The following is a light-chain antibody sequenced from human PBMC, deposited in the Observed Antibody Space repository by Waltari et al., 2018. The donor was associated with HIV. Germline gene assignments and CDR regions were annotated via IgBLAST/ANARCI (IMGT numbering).Light chain of an antibody. CDR3: SSYTSSSTRVV. J-gene: IGLJ2*01. CDR1: SSDVGGYNY. Sequence: QSALTQPASVSGSPGQSITISCTGTSSDVGGYNYVSWYQQHPGKAPKLIIYEVSNRPSGVSNRFSGSKSGNTVSLTISGLQAEDEADYYCSSYTSSSTRVVFGGGTKLTVL. CDR2: EVS. V-gene: IGLV2-14*01.